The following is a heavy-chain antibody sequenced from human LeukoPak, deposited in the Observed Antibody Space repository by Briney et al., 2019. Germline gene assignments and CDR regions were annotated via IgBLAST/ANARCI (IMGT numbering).Heavy chain of an antibody. Sequence: SETLSLTCTDSGGSISSYYWSGIRQPPGKGLEWIGYIYYSGSTNYNPSLKSRVTISVDTSKNQFSLKLSSVTAADTAVYYCARVSITVTTFGSVWFDPWGQGTLVTVSS. D-gene: IGHD1-7*01. CDR2: IYYSGST. CDR1: GGSISSYY. J-gene: IGHJ5*02. V-gene: IGHV4-59*01. CDR3: ARVSITVTTFGSVWFDP.